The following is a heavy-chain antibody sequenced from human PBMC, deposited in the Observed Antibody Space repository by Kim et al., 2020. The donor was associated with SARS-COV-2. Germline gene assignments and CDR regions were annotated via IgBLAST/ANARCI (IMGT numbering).Heavy chain of an antibody. CDR2: IKQDGSEK. CDR1: GFTFSSYW. CDR3: ARSVDRAMAMRGYFDL. V-gene: IGHV3-7*03. D-gene: IGHD5-18*01. Sequence: GGSLRLSCAASGFTFSSYWMSWVRQAPGKGLEWVANIKQDGSEKYYVDSVKGRFTISRDNAKNSLYLQMNSLRAEDTAVYYCARSVDRAMAMRGYFDLWGRGTLVTVSS. J-gene: IGHJ2*01.